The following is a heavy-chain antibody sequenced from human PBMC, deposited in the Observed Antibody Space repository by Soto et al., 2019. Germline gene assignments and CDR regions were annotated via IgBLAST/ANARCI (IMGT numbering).Heavy chain of an antibody. Sequence: SETLSLTCAVYGGSFSGYYWSWIRQPPGKGLEWIGEINHSGSTNYNPSLKSRVTISVDTSKNQFSLKLSSVTAADTAVYYCARLLAARTYYYYYMDVWGKGTTVTVSS. D-gene: IGHD6-6*01. J-gene: IGHJ6*03. CDR1: GGSFSGYY. CDR3: ARLLAARTYYYYYMDV. CDR2: INHSGST. V-gene: IGHV4-34*01.